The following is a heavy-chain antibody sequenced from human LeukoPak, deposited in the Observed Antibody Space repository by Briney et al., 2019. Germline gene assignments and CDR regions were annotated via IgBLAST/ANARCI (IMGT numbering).Heavy chain of an antibody. CDR2: IYHSGST. D-gene: IGHD3-22*01. CDR3: ARYFYDTDAFDI. J-gene: IGHJ3*02. Sequence: PSGTLSLTCAVSGGSISSSNWWSWVRQPPGKGLEWIGEIYHSGSTNYNPSLKSRVTMSADTSKNQFSLKLSSVTAADTAVYYCARYFYDTDAFDIWGQGTMVTVSS. V-gene: IGHV4-4*02. CDR1: GGSISSSNW.